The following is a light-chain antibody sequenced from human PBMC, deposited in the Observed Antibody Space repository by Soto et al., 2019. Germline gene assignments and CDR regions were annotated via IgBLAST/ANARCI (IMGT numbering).Light chain of an antibody. CDR3: QQAYSFPIT. CDR1: QDIAGY. V-gene: IGKV1D-12*01. Sequence: DIQVTQSPSSGSASVGDRVTITCRASQDIAGYLALYQHKPGRTPELLIHGASRLQSGVPARFSGSGSGTDFTLSINSLQPEDFATYYCQQAYSFPITFGQGTRLEIK. J-gene: IGKJ5*01. CDR2: GAS.